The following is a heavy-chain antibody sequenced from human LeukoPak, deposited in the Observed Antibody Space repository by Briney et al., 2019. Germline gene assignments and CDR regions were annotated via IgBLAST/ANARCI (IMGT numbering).Heavy chain of an antibody. CDR1: GFTVSSNY. D-gene: IGHD6-19*01. CDR3: ARGGPGQWLVTYFDY. Sequence: PGESLRLSCAASGFTVSSNYMSWVPQAPGKGLEWVSVIYSGGSTYYADSVKGRFTISRDNSKNTLYLQMNSLRAEDTAVYYCARGGPGQWLVTYFDYWGQGTLVTVSS. CDR2: IYSGGST. J-gene: IGHJ4*02. V-gene: IGHV3-53*01.